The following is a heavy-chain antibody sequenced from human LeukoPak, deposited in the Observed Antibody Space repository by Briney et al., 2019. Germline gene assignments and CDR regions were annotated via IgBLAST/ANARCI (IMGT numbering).Heavy chain of an antibody. Sequence: PGGSLRLSCAASGFTFSSYWMSWVRQAQGRGWGGWPKIRQDGSDKYYVDSVKGRFTISRDNAKNSLYLQMNSLRAEDTAVYYCARDETPTNGYDSYDLWGQGTLVTVST. CDR2: IRQDGSDK. V-gene: IGHV3-7*01. J-gene: IGHJ5*02. CDR3: ARDETPTNGYDSYDL. D-gene: IGHD5-12*01. CDR1: GFTFSSYW.